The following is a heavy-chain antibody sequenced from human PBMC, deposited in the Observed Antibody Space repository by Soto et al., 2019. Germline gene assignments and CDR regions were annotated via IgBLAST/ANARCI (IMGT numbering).Heavy chain of an antibody. CDR1: GYSFTSYW. V-gene: IGHV5-51*01. CDR2: IYPGDSDT. Sequence: PGESLKICCKGSGYSFTSYWIGWVRQMPGKGLEWMGIIYPGDSDTRYSPSFQGQVTISADKSISTAYLQWSSLKASDTAMYYCARRLRTGGAAAGPFDPWGQGTLVTVSS. D-gene: IGHD6-13*01. J-gene: IGHJ5*02. CDR3: ARRLRTGGAAAGPFDP.